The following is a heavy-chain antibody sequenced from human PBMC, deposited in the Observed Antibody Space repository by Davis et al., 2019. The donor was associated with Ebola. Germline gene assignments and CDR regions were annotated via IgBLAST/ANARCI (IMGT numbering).Heavy chain of an antibody. Sequence: GALKTPLRGSWYSFINSRIAPLRQMPGTGPQWVGSITAHDSDTRYNPSFQGQVTISADKSINTAYLQWSSLKASDTAVYYCARQVGWNDVRRFDPWGQGTLVTVST. J-gene: IGHJ5*02. V-gene: IGHV5-51*01. CDR3: ARQVGWNDVRRFDP. D-gene: IGHD1-1*01. CDR1: WYSFINSR. CDR2: ITAHDSDT.